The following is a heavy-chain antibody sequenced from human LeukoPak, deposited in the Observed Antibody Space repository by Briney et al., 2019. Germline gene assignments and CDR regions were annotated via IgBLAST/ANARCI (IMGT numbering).Heavy chain of an antibody. CDR3: ARNSNFDTHDY. J-gene: IGHJ4*02. CDR2: IKEDGSAK. V-gene: IGHV3-7*01. D-gene: IGHD3-22*01. Sequence: GGSLRPSYAASGFTFSNSYMSWVRQAPGKGLEWVATIKEDGSAKYYVDSVRGRFSISRDNAKNSLYLQMNSLSAEDTAVYYCARNSNFDTHDYWGQGTLVTVSS. CDR1: GFTFSNSY.